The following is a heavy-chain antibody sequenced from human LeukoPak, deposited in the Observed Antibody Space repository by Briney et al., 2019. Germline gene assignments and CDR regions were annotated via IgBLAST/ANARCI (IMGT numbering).Heavy chain of an antibody. Sequence: PGGSLRLSCAASGFTFSSYAMHWVRQAPGKGLEWVAVISYDGSNKYYADSVKGRFTISRDNSKNTLYLQMNSLRAEDTAVYYCARSSWDQRGNWFDPWGQGTLVTVSS. D-gene: IGHD6-13*01. CDR2: ISYDGSNK. J-gene: IGHJ5*02. CDR3: ARSSWDQRGNWFDP. V-gene: IGHV3-30-3*01. CDR1: GFTFSSYA.